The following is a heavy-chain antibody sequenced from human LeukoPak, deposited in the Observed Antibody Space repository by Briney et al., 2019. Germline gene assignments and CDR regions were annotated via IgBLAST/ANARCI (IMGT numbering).Heavy chain of an antibody. CDR3: ARAFESYAYYYYYMDV. CDR1: GGSISSYY. J-gene: IGHJ6*03. V-gene: IGHV4-59*01. CDR2: IYYSGST. Sequence: SETLSLTCTVSGGSISSYYWSWIRQPPGKGLEWIGYIYYSGSTNYNPSLKSRVTISVDTSKNQFSLKLSSVTAADTAVYYCARAFESYAYYYYYMDVWGKGTTVTVSS. D-gene: IGHD3-16*01.